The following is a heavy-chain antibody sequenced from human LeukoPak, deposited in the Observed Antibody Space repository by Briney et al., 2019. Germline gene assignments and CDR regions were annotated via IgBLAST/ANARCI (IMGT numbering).Heavy chain of an antibody. CDR1: AYTFTSYG. V-gene: IGHV1-18*01. Sequence: ASVKVSCKASAYTFTSYGINWVRQAPGQGLEWMGWISAYNGNTNYARKLQGRVTMTTDTSTSTAYMELRSLRSDDTAVYYCARGEVVPAAMQRIYYYYYYMDVWGKGTTVTVSS. D-gene: IGHD2-2*01. J-gene: IGHJ6*03. CDR3: ARGEVVPAAMQRIYYYYYYMDV. CDR2: ISAYNGNT.